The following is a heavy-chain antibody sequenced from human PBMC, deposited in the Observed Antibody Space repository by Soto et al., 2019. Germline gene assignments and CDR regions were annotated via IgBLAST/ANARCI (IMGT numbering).Heavy chain of an antibody. CDR2: IYYSGST. CDR1: GGSISSSSYY. V-gene: IGHV4-39*01. J-gene: IGHJ6*02. CDR3: ARHVSSGWSTDYGMDV. Sequence: QLQLQESGPGLVKPSETLSLTCTVSGGSISSSSYYWGWIRQPPGKGLEWIGSIYYSGSTYYNPSLKSRGTISVDTSKNQCSLKLSSVTAADTDVYYCARHVSSGWSTDYGMDVWGQGTTVTVSS. D-gene: IGHD6-19*01.